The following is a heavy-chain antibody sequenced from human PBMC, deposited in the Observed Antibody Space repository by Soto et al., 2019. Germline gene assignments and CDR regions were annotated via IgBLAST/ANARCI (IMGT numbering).Heavy chain of an antibody. D-gene: IGHD3-3*01. Sequence: GGSLRLSXAASAFTFSSYSMNWVRQAPGKGLEWVSYISSSSSTIYYADSVKGRFTISRDNAKNSLYLQMNSLRAEDTAVYYCASAGDYDFWSGYYQIQDVGGKGATVTVSS. CDR3: ASAGDYDFWSGYYQIQDV. CDR1: AFTFSSYS. V-gene: IGHV3-48*01. CDR2: ISSSSSTI. J-gene: IGHJ6*04.